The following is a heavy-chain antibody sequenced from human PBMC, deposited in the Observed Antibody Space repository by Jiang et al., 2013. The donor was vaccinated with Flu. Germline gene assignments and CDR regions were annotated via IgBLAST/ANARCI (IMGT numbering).Heavy chain of an antibody. J-gene: IGHJ4*02. Sequence: GSGLVKPSETLSLTCTVSGDSITSQYWTWVRQPPGKGLEWIGYIYYGGDTDSNPSLKSRVTMSVDTSKNQFSLRLSSVIAADTAVYYCARTARRLDYWGQGILVTVSS. D-gene: IGHD6-6*01. CDR1: GDSITSQY. V-gene: IGHV4-59*11. CDR3: ARTARRLDY. CDR2: IYYGGDT.